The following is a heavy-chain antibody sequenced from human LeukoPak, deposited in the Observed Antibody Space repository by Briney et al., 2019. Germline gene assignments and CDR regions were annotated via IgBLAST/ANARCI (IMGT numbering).Heavy chain of an antibody. CDR3: ARGFRIAARPSFDY. Sequence: SGGSLRLSCAASGFTFSSYSMNWVRQAPGKGLEWVSYISSSSSTIYYADSVKGRFTISRDNAKNSLYLQMNSLRAEDTAVYYCARGFRIAARPSFDYWGQGTLVTVSS. CDR2: ISSSSSTI. J-gene: IGHJ4*02. D-gene: IGHD6-6*01. CDR1: GFTFSSYS. V-gene: IGHV3-48*01.